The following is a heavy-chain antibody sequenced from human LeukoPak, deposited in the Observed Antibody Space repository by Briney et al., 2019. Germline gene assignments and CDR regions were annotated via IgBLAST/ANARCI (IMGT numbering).Heavy chain of an antibody. V-gene: IGHV4-59*08. D-gene: IGHD1-26*01. J-gene: IGHJ3*02. CDR1: GGSISSYY. Sequence: SETLSLTCIVSGGSISSYYSSWIRQPPGKGLEWIGYIYYTGSTNYNPSLKSRVTISVDTSKNQLSLKLRSVTAADTAVYYCARQDSGTYLNPLDIWGQGTVVTVSS. CDR2: IYYTGST. CDR3: ARQDSGTYLNPLDI.